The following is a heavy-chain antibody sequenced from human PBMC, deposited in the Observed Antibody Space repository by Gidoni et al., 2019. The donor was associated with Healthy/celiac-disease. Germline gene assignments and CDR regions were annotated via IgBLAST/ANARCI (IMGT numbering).Heavy chain of an antibody. D-gene: IGHD2-15*01. CDR1: GFTFISYA. J-gene: IGHJ4*02. V-gene: IGHV3-23*01. Sequence: EVQLLESGGGLVQPGGSLRLSCAASGFTFISYAMSWVRQAPGKGLEGVSAISGSGGSTYYADSVKGRFTISRDNSKNTLYLQMNSLRAEDTAVYYCAKESVGKYCSGGSCYPDYWGQGTLVTVSS. CDR2: ISGSGGST. CDR3: AKESVGKYCSGGSCYPDY.